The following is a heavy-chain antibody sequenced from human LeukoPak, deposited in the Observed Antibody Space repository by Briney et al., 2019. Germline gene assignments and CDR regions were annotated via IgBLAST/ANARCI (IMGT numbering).Heavy chain of an antibody. J-gene: IGHJ3*02. CDR3: ARFTVTTDDAFDI. V-gene: IGHV4-34*01. Sequence: PSETLSLTCAVYGGSFSGYYWGWIRQPPGKGLEWIGEINHSGSTNYNPSLKSRVTISADTSKNQFSLKLSSVTAADTAVYYCARFTVTTDDAFDIWGQGTMVTVSS. CDR1: GGSFSGYY. CDR2: INHSGST. D-gene: IGHD4-17*01.